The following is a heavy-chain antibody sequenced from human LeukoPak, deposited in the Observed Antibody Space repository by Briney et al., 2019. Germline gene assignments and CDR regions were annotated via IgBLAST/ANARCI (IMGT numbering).Heavy chain of an antibody. CDR1: GGSISSYY. J-gene: IGHJ2*01. Sequence: SETLSLTCTVSGGSISSYYWSWIRQPPGKGLEWIGYIYYSGSTNYNPSLKSRVTISVDTSKNQFSLKLSSVTAADTAVYYCAREGKNPRYFDLWGRGTLVTVSS. CDR3: AREGKNPRYFDL. CDR2: IYYSGST. V-gene: IGHV4-59*01. D-gene: IGHD1-14*01.